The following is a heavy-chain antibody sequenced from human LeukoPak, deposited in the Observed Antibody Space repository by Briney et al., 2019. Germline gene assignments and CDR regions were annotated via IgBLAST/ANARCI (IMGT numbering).Heavy chain of an antibody. CDR3: ARPYGSGSYSAPQYYFGLDV. J-gene: IGHJ6*04. CDR2: ISSRSSYI. Sequence: GGSLRLSCAASGFNFDTYSMNWVRQAPGKGLEWVSFISSRSSYIYYADSVKGRFTISRDKAKNSLYLQMNSLRAEDTAVHYCARPYGSGSYSAPQYYFGLDVWGKGTTVIVSS. D-gene: IGHD3-10*01. V-gene: IGHV3-21*01. CDR1: GFNFDTYS.